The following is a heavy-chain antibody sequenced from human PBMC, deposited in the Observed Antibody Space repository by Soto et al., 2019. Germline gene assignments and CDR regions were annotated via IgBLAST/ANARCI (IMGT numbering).Heavy chain of an antibody. J-gene: IGHJ6*02. CDR3: AKNGDFWSWGMDV. Sequence: GGSLRLSCAASGFTFNTYAMTWVRQAPGKGPEWVSLISESGDGTYYADSVKGRFTISRDDSQRTLNLQMNSLRAEDTAVYYCAKNGDFWSWGMDVWGQGTTVTVSS. CDR2: ISESGDGT. V-gene: IGHV3-23*01. D-gene: IGHD3-3*01. CDR1: GFTFNTYA.